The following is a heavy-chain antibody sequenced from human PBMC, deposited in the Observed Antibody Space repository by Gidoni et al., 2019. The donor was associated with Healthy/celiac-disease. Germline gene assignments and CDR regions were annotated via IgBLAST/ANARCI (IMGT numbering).Heavy chain of an antibody. CDR2: INHSGST. D-gene: IGHD6-13*01. CDR1: GGSFRANY. J-gene: IGHJ4*02. V-gene: IGHV4-34*01. CDR3: ARVSLYSSSWYGGDFDY. Sequence: QVQLQQWGAGLLKPSEPLSLTCAVYGGSFRANYWSWIRQPPGKGLEWIGEINHSGSTNYTPSLKSRVTISVDTFKNQFSLKLSSVTAADTAVYYCARVSLYSSSWYGGDFDYWGQGTLVTVSS.